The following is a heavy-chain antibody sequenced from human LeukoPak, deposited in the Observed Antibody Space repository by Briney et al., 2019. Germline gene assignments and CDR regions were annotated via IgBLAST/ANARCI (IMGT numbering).Heavy chain of an antibody. V-gene: IGHV1-2*02. CDR3: ARGFRLSAIEDWFDP. J-gene: IGHJ5*02. D-gene: IGHD2-2*02. CDR1: GYTFTAYY. CDR2: ITPNSGGT. Sequence: ASVKVSCKASGYTFTAYYMHWVRQAPGQGLEWMGWITPNSGGTKYAQRFQGRVTMTRDTSISTAYMELSGLRSDDTAVYYCARGFRLSAIEDWFDPWGQGTLVTVSS.